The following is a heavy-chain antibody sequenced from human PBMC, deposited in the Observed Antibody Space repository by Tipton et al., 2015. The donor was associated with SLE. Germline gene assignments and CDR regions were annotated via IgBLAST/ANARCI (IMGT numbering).Heavy chain of an antibody. J-gene: IGHJ4*02. CDR2: IYYSGST. Sequence: LRLSCTVSGGSISSYYWSWIRQPPGKGLEWIGYIYYSGSTNYNPSLKSRVTISVDTSKNQFSLKLSSVTAADTAVYYCAREGLGPGDYWGQGTLVTVSS. D-gene: IGHD1-26*01. CDR1: GGSISSYY. V-gene: IGHV4-59*12. CDR3: AREGLGPGDY.